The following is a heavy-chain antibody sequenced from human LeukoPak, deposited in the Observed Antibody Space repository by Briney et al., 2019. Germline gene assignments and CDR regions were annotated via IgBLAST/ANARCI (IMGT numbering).Heavy chain of an antibody. Sequence: PGGSLRLSCAASGFTFSSYSMNWVRQAPGKGLEWVSSISSSSSYTYYADSVKGRFTISRDNAKDSLYLQMNSLRAEDTAVYYCARDLRVVPRAFDIWGQGTMVTVSS. V-gene: IGHV3-21*01. D-gene: IGHD3-22*01. CDR1: GFTFSSYS. CDR3: ARDLRVVPRAFDI. J-gene: IGHJ3*02. CDR2: ISSSSSYT.